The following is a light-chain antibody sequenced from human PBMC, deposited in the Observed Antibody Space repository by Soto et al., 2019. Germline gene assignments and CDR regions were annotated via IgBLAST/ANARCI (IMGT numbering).Light chain of an antibody. V-gene: IGKV1-27*01. CDR3: QKYNSAPFT. CDR2: AAS. CDR1: HGIYDY. Sequence: DIQMTQSPSSLSASVGDRVTITCRASHGIYDYVAWYQQKPGKVPKLLIYAASTLQPGVPSRFSGSGSGTDFTLTISRLQPEDVATYYSQKYNSAPFTFGPGTTVDIK. J-gene: IGKJ3*01.